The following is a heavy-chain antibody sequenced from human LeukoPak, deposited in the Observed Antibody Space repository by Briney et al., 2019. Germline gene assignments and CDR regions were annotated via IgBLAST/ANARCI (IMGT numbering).Heavy chain of an antibody. CDR3: ARNPSYSSSWHVFDY. CDR2: ISNDGSSK. V-gene: IGHV3-30*09. Sequence: PGGSLRLSCAASGFTVSSYAMHWVRQAPGKGLDWVAVISNDGSSKYYAASVKGRFAISRDNSKNTLYLQMSSLRAEDTAVYYCARNPSYSSSWHVFDYWGQGTLVTVSS. CDR1: GFTVSSYA. J-gene: IGHJ4*02. D-gene: IGHD6-13*01.